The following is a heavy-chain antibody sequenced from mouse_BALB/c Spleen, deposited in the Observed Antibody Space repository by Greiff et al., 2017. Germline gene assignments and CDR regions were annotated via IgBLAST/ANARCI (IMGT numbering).Heavy chain of an antibody. J-gene: IGHJ1*01. CDR1: GFSLTSYD. V-gene: IGHV2-9-2*01. Sequence: VQRVESGPGLVAPSQSLSITCTVSGFSLTSYDISWIRQPPGKGLEWLGVIWTGGGTNYNSAFMSRLSISKDNSKSQVFLKMNSLQTDDTAIYYCVRSTVVADWYFDVWGAGTTVTVSS. CDR3: VRSTVVADWYFDV. CDR2: IWTGGGT. D-gene: IGHD1-1*01.